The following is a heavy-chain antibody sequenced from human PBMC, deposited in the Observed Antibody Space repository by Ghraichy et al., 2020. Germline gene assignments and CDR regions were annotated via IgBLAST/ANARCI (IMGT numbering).Heavy chain of an antibody. Sequence: ASGKVSCKASGYSFTSNGISWVRQAPGQGLEWMGWISGYNGDTKYVQKLQGRVTMTTDTSTSTAYMELMSLRSDDTAVYYCAREPNWELGRGFDSWGQGTLVTVSS. J-gene: IGHJ4*02. CDR2: ISGYNGDT. CDR3: AREPNWELGRGFDS. CDR1: GYSFTSNG. D-gene: IGHD1-26*01. V-gene: IGHV1-18*01.